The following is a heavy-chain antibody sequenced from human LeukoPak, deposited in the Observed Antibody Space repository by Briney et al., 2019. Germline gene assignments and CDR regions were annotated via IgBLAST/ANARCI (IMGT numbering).Heavy chain of an antibody. CDR1: GGSISNFH. CDR2: ISYVGNK. Sequence: SETLSLTCTVSGGSISNFHWRWLRQAPGKGLEWIAYISYVGNKYHNASLKSRVTMSVDTSNNQFSVKWTSVTAVDTAVYYCARARVVPGALGFDYWGQGILVTVSS. CDR3: ARARVVPGALGFDY. J-gene: IGHJ4*02. D-gene: IGHD2-2*01. V-gene: IGHV4-59*01.